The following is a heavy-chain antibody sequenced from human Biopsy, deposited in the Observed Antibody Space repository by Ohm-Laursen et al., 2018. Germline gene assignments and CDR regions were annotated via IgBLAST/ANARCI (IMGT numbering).Heavy chain of an antibody. CDR2: VNCKTGAT. V-gene: IGHV1-2*02. CDR1: SYTFTDYN. CDR3: ARDPLNGHKHFDY. Sequence: ASVKVSCKASSYTFTDYNIHWMRQAPGQGLEWPGYVNCKTGATNYAQKFQGTVTMTRDTSISTAYLALGSLRSADTAIYYCARDPLNGHKHFDYWGQGSLVTVSS. D-gene: IGHD2-8*01. J-gene: IGHJ4*02.